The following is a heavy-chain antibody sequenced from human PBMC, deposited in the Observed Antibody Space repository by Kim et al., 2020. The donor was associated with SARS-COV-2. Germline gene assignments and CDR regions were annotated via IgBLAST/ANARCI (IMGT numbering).Heavy chain of an antibody. CDR2: GSTCR. CDR3: ARMGAP. Sequence: GSTCRDYAASVKGRFTIARDYAQNSLYLQMNSLRADDTAVYYCARMGAPWGQGPLVTVSS. J-gene: IGHJ4*02. V-gene: IGHV3-11*06.